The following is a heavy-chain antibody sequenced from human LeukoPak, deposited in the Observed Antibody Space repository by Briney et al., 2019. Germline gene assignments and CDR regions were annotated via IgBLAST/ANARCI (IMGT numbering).Heavy chain of an antibody. CDR3: ARDIVVVTAIGYFDY. V-gene: IGHV1-2*02. Sequence: ASVKVSCKASGYTFTGYYMHWVRQAPGQGLEWMGWINPNSGGTNYAQKFQGRVTMTRDTSISTAYMELSRLRSDDTAVYYCARDIVVVTAIGYFDYWGQGTLVTVSS. CDR1: GYTFTGYY. J-gene: IGHJ4*02. CDR2: INPNSGGT. D-gene: IGHD2-21*02.